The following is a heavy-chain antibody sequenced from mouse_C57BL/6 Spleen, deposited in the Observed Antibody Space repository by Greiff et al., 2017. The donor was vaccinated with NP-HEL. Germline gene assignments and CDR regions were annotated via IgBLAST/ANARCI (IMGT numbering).Heavy chain of an antibody. CDR2: IWSDGST. J-gene: IGHJ4*01. CDR3: ARHSGGYDNYAMDY. D-gene: IGHD2-2*01. Sequence: QVQLKESGPGLVAPSQSLSITCTVSGFSLTSYGVHWVRQPPGKGLEWLVVIWSDGSTTYNSALKSRLSISKDNSKSQVFLKMNSLQTDDTAMYYCARHSGGYDNYAMDYWGQGTSVTVSS. CDR1: GFSLTSYG. V-gene: IGHV2-6-1*01.